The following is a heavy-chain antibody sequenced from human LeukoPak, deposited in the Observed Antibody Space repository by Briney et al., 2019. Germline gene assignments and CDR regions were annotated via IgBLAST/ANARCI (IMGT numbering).Heavy chain of an antibody. CDR1: GGSISSGGYY. D-gene: IGHD3-22*01. CDR2: IYYSGST. V-gene: IGHV4-61*08. Sequence: SETLSLTCTVSGGSISSGGYYWSWIRQHPGKGLEWIGYIYYSGSTYYNPSLKSRVTISVDTSKNQFSLKLSSVTAADTAVYYCARAASERRFWSSSGYTPALDYWGQGTLVTVSS. CDR3: ARAASERRFWSSSGYTPALDY. J-gene: IGHJ4*02.